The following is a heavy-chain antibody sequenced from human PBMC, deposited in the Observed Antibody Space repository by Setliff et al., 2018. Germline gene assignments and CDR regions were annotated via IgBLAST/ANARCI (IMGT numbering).Heavy chain of an antibody. CDR3: ARGRSTYFIDV. Sequence: ASVKVSCKASGSTFANYGPHWVRQAPGQRLEWMGWINAGNGDTKFSQKFQDTITMTADTSASTAYMELSSLRSEDTAVYYCARGRSTYFIDVWGKGTTVTVSS. CDR2: INAGNGDT. J-gene: IGHJ6*03. CDR1: GSTFANYG. V-gene: IGHV1-3*01.